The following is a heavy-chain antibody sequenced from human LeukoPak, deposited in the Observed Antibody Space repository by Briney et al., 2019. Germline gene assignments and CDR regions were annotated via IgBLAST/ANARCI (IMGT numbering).Heavy chain of an antibody. V-gene: IGHV3-48*02. CDR2: ISGSGGTI. J-gene: IGHJ4*02. Sequence: GWSLRLSCAASGFTFSSYSMNWVRQAPGKGLEGVSYISGSGGTIYDAATVRGRFTISRDNAKNSLYLQMNSLRDEDTAVYYCARERGYNYGYSDYWGQGTLVTVSS. CDR1: GFTFSSYS. CDR3: ARERGYNYGYSDY. D-gene: IGHD5-18*01.